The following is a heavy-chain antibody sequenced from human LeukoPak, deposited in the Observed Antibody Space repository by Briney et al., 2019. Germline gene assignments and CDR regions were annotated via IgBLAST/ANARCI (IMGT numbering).Heavy chain of an antibody. D-gene: IGHD3-10*01. V-gene: IGHV3-7*01. Sequence: PGGSLRLSCAASGFTFSSYGMSWVRQAPGKGLEWVANIKQDGSEKYYVDSVKGRFTISRDNAKNSLYLQMNSLRAEDTAVYYCARLRVLWFGESDAFDIWGQGTMVTVSP. CDR3: ARLRVLWFGESDAFDI. CDR2: IKQDGSEK. CDR1: GFTFSSYG. J-gene: IGHJ3*02.